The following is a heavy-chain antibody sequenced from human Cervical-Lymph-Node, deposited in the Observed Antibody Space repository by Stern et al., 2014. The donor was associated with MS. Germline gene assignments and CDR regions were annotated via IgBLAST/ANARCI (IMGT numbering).Heavy chain of an antibody. D-gene: IGHD5-12*01. CDR3: ARSPATPSGYDRFDY. Sequence: VQLVQSGAEVKKPGESLKISCEASGYLFDDYWIGWVRQMSGRGLELVAIIFPRDSNTRYSPSVQGQVTISADQSISTAYLQGTSLKAADPAMYYCARSPATPSGYDRFDYWGQGALVTVSS. J-gene: IGHJ4*02. CDR1: GYLFDDYW. CDR2: IFPRDSNT. V-gene: IGHV5-51*03.